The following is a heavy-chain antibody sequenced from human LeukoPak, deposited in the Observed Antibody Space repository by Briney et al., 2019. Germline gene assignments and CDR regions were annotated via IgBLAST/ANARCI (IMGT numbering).Heavy chain of an antibody. V-gene: IGHV1-69*05. Sequence: SVKVSCKASGGTFSSYAISWVRQAPGQGLEWMGGIIPIFGTANYAQKFQGRVTITTDESTSTAYMELSSLRSEDTAVYYCAREVAARTRKPEGIWFDPWGQGTLVTVSS. CDR2: IIPIFGTA. CDR3: AREVAARTRKPEGIWFDP. D-gene: IGHD6-6*01. J-gene: IGHJ5*02. CDR1: GGTFSSYA.